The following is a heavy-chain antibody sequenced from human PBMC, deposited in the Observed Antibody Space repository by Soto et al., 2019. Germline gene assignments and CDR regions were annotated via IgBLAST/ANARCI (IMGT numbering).Heavy chain of an antibody. CDR2: IVVGSCNT. D-gene: IGHD6-6*01. CDR3: AADSRAYSRSFNPS. CDR1: GLAFNSSA. Sequence: VKDRCKASGLAFNSSAVQWVRRARGQSLEWIGWIVVGSCNTNYAQKFQERVTITRDMSTSTAYMELSSLNSEETAVYYCAADSRAYSRSFNPSWGQGAMVTVSS. J-gene: IGHJ4*02. V-gene: IGHV1-58*01.